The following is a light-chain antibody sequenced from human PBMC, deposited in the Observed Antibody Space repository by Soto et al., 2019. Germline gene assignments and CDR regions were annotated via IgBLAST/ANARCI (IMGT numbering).Light chain of an antibody. J-gene: IGKJ4*01. CDR1: QSISSN. Sequence: EIVMTQSPATLSVSPGERATLSCRASQSISSNLSWYQQKPGQAPRLLMFRTSSSATGFPARISGSGSGTDFKPTTSSLQSEDFGVSYCQQYNNWPRATFGGGTKVEIK. CDR3: QQYNNWPRAT. V-gene: IGKV3-15*01. CDR2: RTS.